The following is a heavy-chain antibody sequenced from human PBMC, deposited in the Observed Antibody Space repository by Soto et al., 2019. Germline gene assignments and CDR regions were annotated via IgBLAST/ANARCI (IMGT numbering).Heavy chain of an antibody. Sequence: PGGSLRLSCAVSGLTFSSYAMSWVRQAPGKGLEWVSVITGSGDSTDYADSVKGRFTISRDNSKNSLYLQMNSLRVEDTAVYYCVRQVVRGLFDYWGQGTLVTVSS. CDR2: ITGSGDST. V-gene: IGHV3-23*01. D-gene: IGHD6-13*01. J-gene: IGHJ4*02. CDR1: GLTFSSYA. CDR3: VRQVVRGLFDY.